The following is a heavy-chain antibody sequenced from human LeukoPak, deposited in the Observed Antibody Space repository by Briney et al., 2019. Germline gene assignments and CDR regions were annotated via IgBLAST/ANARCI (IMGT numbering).Heavy chain of an antibody. CDR2: FNREDDEA. CDR3: ATLDSYYDNSGRPLVPD. J-gene: IGHJ4*02. D-gene: IGHD3-22*01. V-gene: IGHV1-24*01. Sequence: ASVKVSCNISGYTLTDFSMHWVRQAPGKGLEWMGGFNREDDEAIYAPHFQGRVTVTEDTSTDTAYMEPSSLRSEDTAVYYCATLDSYYDNSGRPLVPDWGQGTLVTVSS. CDR1: GYTLTDFS.